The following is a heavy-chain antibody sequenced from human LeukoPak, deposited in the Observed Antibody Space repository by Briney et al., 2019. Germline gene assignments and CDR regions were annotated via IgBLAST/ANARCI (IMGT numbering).Heavy chain of an antibody. J-gene: IGHJ4*02. Sequence: PGGSLRLSCAASGFTFSSAGMHWVRQAPGKGLEWVAFIRDDGSDKYYADSVKGRFTTSRDNSRNTLYLEMNSLRAEDTAVYYCAKEAVRSRGYWGQGTLVTVSS. V-gene: IGHV3-30*02. CDR3: AKEAVRSRGY. CDR1: GFTFSSAG. D-gene: IGHD6-19*01. CDR2: IRDDGSDK.